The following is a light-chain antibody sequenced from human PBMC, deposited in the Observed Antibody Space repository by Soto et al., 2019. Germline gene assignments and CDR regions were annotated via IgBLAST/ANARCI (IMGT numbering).Light chain of an antibody. CDR1: SSNIGSHV. J-gene: IGLJ2*01. Sequence: QSVLTQTPSASGTPGQTVTISCSGSSSNIGSHVVNWYQQLPGTAPKLLIYTNNQRPSGVPDRFSGSKSGTSASLAISGLQAEDEAQYYCSAWDDSLNGVLFGGGTKLTVL. CDR2: TNN. CDR3: SAWDDSLNGVL. V-gene: IGLV1-44*01.